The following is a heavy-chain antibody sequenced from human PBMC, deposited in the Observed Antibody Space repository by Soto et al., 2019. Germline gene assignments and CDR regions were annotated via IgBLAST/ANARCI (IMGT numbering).Heavy chain of an antibody. V-gene: IGHV4-59*01. CDR2: IYYSGST. CDR3: ARGSGSGYYYVDY. CDR1: GGSISNYY. D-gene: IGHD3-22*01. J-gene: IGHJ4*02. Sequence: SETLSLTCTVSGGSISNYYWNWIRQPPGKGLEWIGYIYYSGSTNYNPSLKSRVTISVDTSKNQFSLKVSSVTAADTAVYYCARGSGSGYYYVDYWGQGTLVTV.